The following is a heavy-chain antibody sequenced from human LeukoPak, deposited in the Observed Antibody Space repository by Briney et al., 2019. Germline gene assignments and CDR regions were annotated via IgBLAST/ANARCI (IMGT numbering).Heavy chain of an antibody. V-gene: IGHV1-3*01. D-gene: IGHD3-10*01. CDR2: INAGNGNT. Sequence: ASVKVSCKASGYTFTSYAMHWVRQAPGQRLEWMGWINAGNGNTKYSQEFQGRVTITRDTSASTAYMELSSLRSDDTAVYYCARDVYYYGSGTITYYFDYWGQGTLVTVSS. CDR3: ARDVYYYGSGTITYYFDY. J-gene: IGHJ4*02. CDR1: GYTFTSYA.